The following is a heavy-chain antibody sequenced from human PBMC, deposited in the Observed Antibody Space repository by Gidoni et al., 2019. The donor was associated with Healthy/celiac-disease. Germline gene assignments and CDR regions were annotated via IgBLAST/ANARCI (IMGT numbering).Heavy chain of an antibody. V-gene: IGHV4-31*03. CDR1: GGSLSSGGYY. D-gene: IGHD3-3*01. J-gene: IGHJ4*02. CDR3: ARGYDFWSGYYPDY. CDR2: IYYRGST. Sequence: QVQLQESGPGLVKPSQTLSLTCPVSGGSLSSGGYYWRWIRQHPGKGLEWIGYIYYRGSTYYNPSLKSRVTISVDTSKNQFSLKLSSVTAADTAVYYCARGYDFWSGYYPDYWGQGTLVTVSS.